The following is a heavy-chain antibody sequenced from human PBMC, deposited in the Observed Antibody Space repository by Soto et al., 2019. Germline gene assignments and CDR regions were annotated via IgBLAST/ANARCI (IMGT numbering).Heavy chain of an antibody. CDR2: IYYTGDT. Sequence: SETLSLTCIVSGGSVNSYYWSWTRQPPGKGLEWIGYIYYTGDTNYNPSLKSRITMSVDTSRNQVSLNLDSVTTADSAIYYCARGRLAATPGGYYYYGMDVWGRGTAVTVSS. V-gene: IGHV4-59*02. CDR3: ARGRLAATPGGYYYYGMDV. D-gene: IGHD2-15*01. CDR1: GGSVNSYY. J-gene: IGHJ6*02.